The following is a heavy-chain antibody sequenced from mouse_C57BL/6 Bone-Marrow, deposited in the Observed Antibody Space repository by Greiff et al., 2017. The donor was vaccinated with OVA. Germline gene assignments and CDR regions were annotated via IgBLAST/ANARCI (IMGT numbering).Heavy chain of an antibody. CDR1: GYTFTSYW. J-gene: IGHJ3*01. CDR2: IHPNSGST. V-gene: IGHV1-64*01. CDR3: ARSTKAWFAY. Sequence: QVQLQQSGAELVKPGASVKLSCKASGYTFTSYWMHWVKQRPGQGLEWIGMIHPNSGSTNYNEKFKSKATLTVDKSSSTAYMQLSSLTSEDSAVYYCARSTKAWFAYWGQGTLVTVSA.